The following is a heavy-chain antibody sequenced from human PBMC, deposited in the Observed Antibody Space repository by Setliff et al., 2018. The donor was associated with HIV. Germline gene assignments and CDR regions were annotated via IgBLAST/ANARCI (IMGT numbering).Heavy chain of an antibody. CDR1: GGTFSSYA. CDR2: LIPIYATS. V-gene: IGHV1-69*05. J-gene: IGHJ5*02. CDR3: AVGPHGDYELGWFDL. Sequence: KASGGTFSSYAISWVRQAPGQGLEWMGGLIPIYATSDYAQKLQGRVTISTAESARTAYMELRSLRSEDTAVYYCAVGPHGDYELGWFDLWGQGTLVTVSS. D-gene: IGHD4-17*01.